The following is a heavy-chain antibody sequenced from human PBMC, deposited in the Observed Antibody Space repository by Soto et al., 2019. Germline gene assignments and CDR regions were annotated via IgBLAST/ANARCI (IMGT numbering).Heavy chain of an antibody. CDR2: ISYDGSNK. CDR1: GFTFSSYG. CDR3: ARDCDSTGFYTWYFDL. J-gene: IGHJ2*01. Sequence: QVQLVESGGGVVQPGRSLRLSCAASGFTFSSYGIHWVRQAAGMGLEWVALISYDGSNKYYADSVKGRFTISRDNSKNALYLQMNSLRAEDTAVYYCARDCDSTGFYTWYFDLWGRGTLVTVSS. V-gene: IGHV3-30-3*01. D-gene: IGHD3-22*01.